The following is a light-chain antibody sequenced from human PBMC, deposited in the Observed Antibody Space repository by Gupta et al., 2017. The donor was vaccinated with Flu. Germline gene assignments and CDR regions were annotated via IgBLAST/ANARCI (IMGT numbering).Light chain of an antibody. Sequence: QSALTQPVSVSGSLGQSITISCTGATSDIGSYNYVSWYQQYPGQAPKLLISEVSNRPSGVSTRFSGSKSGNTASLTISGLQAEDEADYYCNSYSASSSPYVFGTGTKVTVL. CDR2: EVS. V-gene: IGLV2-14*01. CDR1: TSDIGSYNY. J-gene: IGLJ1*01. CDR3: NSYSASSSPYV.